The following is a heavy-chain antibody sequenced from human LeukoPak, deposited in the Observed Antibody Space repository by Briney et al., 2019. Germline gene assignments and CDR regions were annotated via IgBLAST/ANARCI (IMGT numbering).Heavy chain of an antibody. J-gene: IGHJ4*02. CDR1: GFTSSKYW. CDR2: INTGGSST. D-gene: IGHD3-9*01. V-gene: IGHV3-74*01. Sequence: GGSLRLSCADPGFTSSKYWMHWGRHALGKGLVWVSRINTGGSSTSYADSGKGRFTISRDNSKNTLYLQMNSLRAEDTAVYYCARDEGLRYFDWLPLDYWGQGILVTVSS. CDR3: ARDEGLRYFDWLPLDY.